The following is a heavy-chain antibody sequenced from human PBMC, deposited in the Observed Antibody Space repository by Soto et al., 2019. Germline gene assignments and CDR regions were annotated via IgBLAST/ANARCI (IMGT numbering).Heavy chain of an antibody. CDR2: ISSSSSTI. D-gene: IGHD3-3*01. CDR3: ARESRGVEWLFVRWFEP. Sequence: GSLRLSCAASGFTFSSYSMNWVRQAPGKGLEWVSYISSSSSTIYYADSVKGRFTISRDDAQNSLYLQMNSLRDEDTAVYYCARESRGVEWLFVRWFEPWWKGSVISV. J-gene: IGHJ5*02. V-gene: IGHV3-48*02. CDR1: GFTFSSYS.